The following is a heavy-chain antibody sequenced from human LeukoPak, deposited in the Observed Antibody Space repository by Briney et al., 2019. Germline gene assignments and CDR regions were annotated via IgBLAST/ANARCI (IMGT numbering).Heavy chain of an antibody. V-gene: IGHV1-46*01. Sequence: ASVKVSCKASGYTFTSNYIHWVRQAPGQGLEWMGMIYPRDGSTSYAQKFQGRVTVTRDTSTSTVHMELSGLRSDDTAVYYCARDLVLNFYYGSGSYAADYWGQGTLVTVSS. CDR3: ARDLVLNFYYGSGSYAADY. CDR2: IYPRDGST. CDR1: GYTFTSNY. D-gene: IGHD3-10*01. J-gene: IGHJ4*02.